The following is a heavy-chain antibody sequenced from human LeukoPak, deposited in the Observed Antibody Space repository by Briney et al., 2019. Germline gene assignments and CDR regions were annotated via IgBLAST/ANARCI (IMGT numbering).Heavy chain of an antibody. Sequence: GGSLRLSCAASGFTFSSYGMHWVRQAPGKGLEWVAVISYDGSNKYYADSVKGRFTISRDNSKNTLYLQMNSLRAEETAVYYCAKDGSGSYYRFDYWGQGTLVTVSS. CDR1: GFTFSSYG. D-gene: IGHD3-10*01. J-gene: IGHJ4*02. CDR2: ISYDGSNK. CDR3: AKDGSGSYYRFDY. V-gene: IGHV3-30*18.